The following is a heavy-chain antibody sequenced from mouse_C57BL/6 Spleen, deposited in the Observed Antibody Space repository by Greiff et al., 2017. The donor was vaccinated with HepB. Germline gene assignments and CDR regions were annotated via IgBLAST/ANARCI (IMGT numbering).Heavy chain of an antibody. D-gene: IGHD1-1*01. J-gene: IGHJ1*03. V-gene: IGHV1-76*01. CDR3: ARAHIYYGSSQGFDV. CDR1: GYTFTDYY. Sequence: QVQLQQSGAELVRPGASVKLSCKASGYTFTDYYINWVKQRPGQGLEWIARIYPGSGNTYYNEKFKGKATLTAEKSSSTAYMQLSSLTSEDSAVYFCARAHIYYGSSQGFDVWGTGTTVTVSS. CDR2: IYPGSGNT.